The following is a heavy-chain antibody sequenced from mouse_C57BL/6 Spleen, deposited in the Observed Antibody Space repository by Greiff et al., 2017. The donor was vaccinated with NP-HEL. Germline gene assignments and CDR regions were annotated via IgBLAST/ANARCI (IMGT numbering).Heavy chain of an antibody. Sequence: QVQLQQPGAELVRPGSSVKLSCKASGYTFTSYWMDWVKQRPGQGLEWIGNIYPSDSETHYNQKFKDKATLTVDKSSSTAYMQLSSLTSEDSAVYYCARNYGSSYGYFDVGGTGTTVTVSS. D-gene: IGHD1-1*01. J-gene: IGHJ1*03. CDR2: IYPSDSET. CDR1: GYTFTSYW. V-gene: IGHV1-61*01. CDR3: ARNYGSSYGYFDV.